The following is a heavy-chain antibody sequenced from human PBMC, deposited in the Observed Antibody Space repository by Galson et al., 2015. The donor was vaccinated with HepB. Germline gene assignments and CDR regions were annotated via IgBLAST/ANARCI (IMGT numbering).Heavy chain of an antibody. Sequence: SLRLSCAASGFTFSSYAMHWVRQAPGKGLEWVAVISYDGSNKYYADSVKGRFTISRDNSKNTLYLQMNSLRAEDTAVYYCARVSLYYYDSSGYYWGYFDYWGQGTLVTVSS. CDR1: GFTFSSYA. D-gene: IGHD3-22*01. CDR2: ISYDGSNK. CDR3: ARVSLYYYDSSGYYWGYFDY. J-gene: IGHJ4*02. V-gene: IGHV3-30-3*01.